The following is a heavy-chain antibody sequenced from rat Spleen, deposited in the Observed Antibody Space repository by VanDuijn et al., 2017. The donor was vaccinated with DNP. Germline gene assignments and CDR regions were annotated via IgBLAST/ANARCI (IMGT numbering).Heavy chain of an antibody. CDR3: AKPASYGGYWFAY. D-gene: IGHD1-11*01. CDR2: IRYDGSST. J-gene: IGHJ3*01. CDR1: GFTFSDYN. V-gene: IGHV5-7*01. Sequence: EVQLVESGGGLVQPGGSLKLSCAASGFTFSDYNMAWVRQAPKTGLEWVATIRYDGSSTYYRDSVKGRFTISRDNAKSTLYLQRDSLRSEDTATYYCAKPASYGGYWFAYWGQGTLVTVSS.